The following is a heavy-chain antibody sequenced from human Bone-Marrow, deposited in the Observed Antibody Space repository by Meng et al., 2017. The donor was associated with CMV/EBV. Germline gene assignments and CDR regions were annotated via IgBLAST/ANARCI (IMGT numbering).Heavy chain of an antibody. CDR1: GFTFSSYW. J-gene: IGHJ4*02. CDR3: ARTQIGLASYY. CDR2: IKQDGSEK. V-gene: IGHV3-7*03. D-gene: IGHD3-10*01. Sequence: GESLKISCAASGFTFSSYWMSWVRQAPGKGLEWVANIKQDGSEKYYVDSVKGRFTISRDNAKNSLYLQMNSLRAEDTAVYYCARTQIGLASYYWGQGTLVTVSS.